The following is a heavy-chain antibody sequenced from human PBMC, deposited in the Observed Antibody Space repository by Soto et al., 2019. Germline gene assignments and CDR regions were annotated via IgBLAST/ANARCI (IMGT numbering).Heavy chain of an antibody. V-gene: IGHV3-23*01. CDR2: ISGSGGST. Sequence: EVQLLESGGGLVQPGGSLRLSCAASGFTFSSYAMSWVRQAPGKGLEWVSAISGSGGSTYYADSVKGRFTISRDNSTNTLYLQMNSLRAEDTAVYYCARGDSYYYYYDGMDVWGQGTTVTVSS. CDR3: ARGDSYYYYYDGMDV. J-gene: IGHJ6*02. CDR1: GFTFSSYA. D-gene: IGHD5-18*01.